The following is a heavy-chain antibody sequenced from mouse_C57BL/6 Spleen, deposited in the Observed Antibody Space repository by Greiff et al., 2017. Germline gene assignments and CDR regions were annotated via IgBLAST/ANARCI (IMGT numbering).Heavy chain of an antibody. CDR2: ISSGGSYT. D-gene: IGHD1-1*01. J-gene: IGHJ2*01. Sequence: EVQRVESGGDLVKPGGSLKLSCAASGFTFSSYGMSWVRQTPDKRLEWVATISSGGSYTYYPDSVKGRFTISRDNAKNTLYLQMSSLKAEDTAMYYCARQGYYGSYYFDYWGQGTTLTVSS. CDR1: GFTFSSYG. V-gene: IGHV5-6*01. CDR3: ARQGYYGSYYFDY.